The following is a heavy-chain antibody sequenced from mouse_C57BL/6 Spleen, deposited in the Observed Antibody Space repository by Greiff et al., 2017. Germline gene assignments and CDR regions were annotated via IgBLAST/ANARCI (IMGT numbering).Heavy chain of an antibody. V-gene: IGHV2-2*01. CDR1: GFSLTSYG. Sequence: VQLQESGPGLVQPSQSLSITCTVSGFSLTSYGVHWVRQSPGKGLAWLGVIWSGGSTDYNAAFISRLSISKDNSKSQVFFKMNSLQADDTAIYYCARKGYYGSSYYFDYWGQGTTLTVSS. D-gene: IGHD1-1*01. CDR2: IWSGGST. CDR3: ARKGYYGSSYYFDY. J-gene: IGHJ2*01.